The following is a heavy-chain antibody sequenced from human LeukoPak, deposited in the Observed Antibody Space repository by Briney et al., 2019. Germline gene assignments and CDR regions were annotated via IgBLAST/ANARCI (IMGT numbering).Heavy chain of an antibody. V-gene: IGHV3-48*03. J-gene: IGHJ4*02. D-gene: IGHD5-18*01. CDR1: GFTFRSYE. CDR2: ISESGTII. CDR3: AQGRLGYSYGAFDH. Sequence: GGSLRLSCAASGFTFRSYEMNWVRQAPGKGLEWVLYISESGTIIYYADSVKGRFTSSRDNSKNTLYLQMHSLRVEDTAVYYCAQGRLGYSYGAFDHWGQGTLVTVSS.